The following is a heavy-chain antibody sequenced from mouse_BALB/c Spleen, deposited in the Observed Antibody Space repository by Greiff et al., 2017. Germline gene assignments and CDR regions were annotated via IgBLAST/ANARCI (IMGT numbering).Heavy chain of an antibody. CDR2: ISTYSGNT. Sequence: VQLQQSGPELVRPGVSVKISCTGSGYTFTDYAMHWVKQSHAKSLEWIGVISTYSGNTNYTQTFKGQATMTVDKSSSTAYMELARLTSEDSAIYYCARSTTVVASRYFDVWGAGTTVTVSS. CDR1: GYTFTDYA. D-gene: IGHD1-1*01. J-gene: IGHJ1*01. V-gene: IGHV1-67*01. CDR3: ARSTTVVASRYFDV.